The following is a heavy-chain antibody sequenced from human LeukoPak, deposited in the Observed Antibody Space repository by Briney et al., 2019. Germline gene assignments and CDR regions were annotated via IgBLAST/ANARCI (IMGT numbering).Heavy chain of an antibody. CDR2: IHYSGST. D-gene: IGHD4-17*01. CDR1: GGSISPYY. V-gene: IGHV4-59*12. CDR3: ARYDYGDYDYFDY. Sequence: SETLSLTCTVSGGSISPYYWSWIRQPPGKGLEWIGYIHYSGSTKYNPSVKSRVTMSVDTSKNQFSLKLSSVTAADTAVYYCARYDYGDYDYFDYWGQGTLVTVSS. J-gene: IGHJ4*02.